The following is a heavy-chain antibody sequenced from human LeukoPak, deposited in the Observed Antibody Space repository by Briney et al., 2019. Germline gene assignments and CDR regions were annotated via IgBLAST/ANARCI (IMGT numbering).Heavy chain of an antibody. D-gene: IGHD2/OR15-2a*01. J-gene: IGHJ6*02. Sequence: PSETLSLTCTVSGASISKSYWSWIRQPPGKELEWIGCTFNSGSTRYNPSLGSRVTISEDTSRNQFSLRLTSVTAADTATYYCSSASPGAIYYYDMDVWGQGTTVTVSS. CDR3: SSASPGAIYYYDMDV. V-gene: IGHV4-59*01. CDR1: GASISKSY. CDR2: TFNSGST.